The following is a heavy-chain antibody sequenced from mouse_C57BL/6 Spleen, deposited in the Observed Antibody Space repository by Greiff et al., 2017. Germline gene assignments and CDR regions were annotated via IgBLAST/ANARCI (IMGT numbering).Heavy chain of an antibody. J-gene: IGHJ4*01. CDR2: INPNYGTT. CDR3: ARSESITTVVATENYAMDY. D-gene: IGHD1-1*01. CDR1: GYSFTDYN. Sequence: VHVKQSGPELVKPGASVKISCKASGYSFTDYNMNWVKQSNGKSLEWIGVINPNYGTTSYNQKFKGKATLTVDQSSSTDYMQLNSLTSEDSAVYYCARSESITTVVATENYAMDYWGQGTSVTVSS. V-gene: IGHV1-39*01.